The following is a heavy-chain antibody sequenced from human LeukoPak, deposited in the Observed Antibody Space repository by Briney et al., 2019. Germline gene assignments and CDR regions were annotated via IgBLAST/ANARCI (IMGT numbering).Heavy chain of an antibody. CDR1: GYTFTSYD. V-gene: IGHV1-8*01. J-gene: IGHJ6*03. Sequence: GASVKVSCKASGYTFTSYDINWVRQATGQGLEWMGWMNPNSGNTGYAQKFQGRVTMTRNTSISTAYMELSSLRSEDTAVYYCARGRGGDTAKYYYYYYMDVWGKGTTVTVS. D-gene: IGHD5-18*01. CDR3: ARGRGGDTAKYYYYYYMDV. CDR2: MNPNSGNT.